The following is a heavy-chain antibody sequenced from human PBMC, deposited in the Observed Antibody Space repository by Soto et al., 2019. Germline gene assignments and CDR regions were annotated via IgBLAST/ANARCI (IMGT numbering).Heavy chain of an antibody. CDR1: GFTFSSYW. CDR2: INSDGSST. V-gene: IGHV3-74*01. Sequence: PGGSLRLSCAASGFTFSSYWMHWVRQAPGKGLVWVSRINSDGSSTSYADSVKGRFTISRDNAKNTLYLQMNSLRAEDTAVYYCARDASDWLLSPGPLFDYWGQGTLVTVSS. J-gene: IGHJ4*02. D-gene: IGHD3-9*01. CDR3: ARDASDWLLSPGPLFDY.